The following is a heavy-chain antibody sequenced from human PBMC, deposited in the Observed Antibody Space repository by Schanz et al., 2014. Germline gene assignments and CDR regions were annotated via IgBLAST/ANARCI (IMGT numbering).Heavy chain of an antibody. CDR2: IFYSGST. J-gene: IGHJ3*02. CDR3: ARHVLPYDAFDI. Sequence: QVQLQESGPGLVKPSQTLSLTCAVSGVSISSGGYSWTWIRQPPGKGPEWIGYIFYSGSTNYNPSRKVRIPMQGATSKNRSSRGLSPGTAADTAVYYCARHVLPYDAFDIWGQGTVVTVSS. V-gene: IGHV4-30-4*07. CDR1: GVSISSGGYS. D-gene: IGHD3-10*02.